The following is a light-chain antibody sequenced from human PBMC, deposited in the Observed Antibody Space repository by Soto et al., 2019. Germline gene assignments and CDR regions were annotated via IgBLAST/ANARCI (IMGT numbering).Light chain of an antibody. Sequence: EIVMTQSPATLSLSPGERATLSCRASQSVSSSYLSWYQQKPGQAPRLLIYGASTRATGIPARFSGGGSGTDFTLTISSLQREDFAVYYCQQVYNLPRPFGQGTQLEIK. CDR2: GAS. J-gene: IGKJ2*01. CDR1: QSVSSSY. CDR3: QQVYNLPRP. V-gene: IGKV3D-7*01.